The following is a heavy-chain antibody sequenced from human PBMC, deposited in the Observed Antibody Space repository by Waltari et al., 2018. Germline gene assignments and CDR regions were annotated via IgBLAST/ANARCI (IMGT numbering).Heavy chain of an antibody. CDR2: INPKNGDT. Sequence: QVQLVQSGTEVKKPAASVNVSCQASGYSFTHYHLHWVRQTPGQGLEWLGWINPKNGDTGYAQNFLGRVTMTRDTSINTVYMDLSGLRSDDTAVFYCARDPGPIVGAPDYWGQGTLVTVSS. J-gene: IGHJ4*02. V-gene: IGHV1-2*02. D-gene: IGHD1-26*01. CDR1: GYSFTHYH. CDR3: ARDPGPIVGAPDY.